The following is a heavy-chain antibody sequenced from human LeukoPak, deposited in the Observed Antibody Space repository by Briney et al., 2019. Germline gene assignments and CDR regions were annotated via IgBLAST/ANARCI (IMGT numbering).Heavy chain of an antibody. CDR1: GYTFTGYY. V-gene: IGHV1-2*02. CDR3: ARDSYDFWSGPRTDHRFDY. J-gene: IGHJ4*02. D-gene: IGHD3-3*01. Sequence: ASVQVSCKASGYTFTGYYIHWVRQAPGQGLEWMGWINPNSGGTNSAQIFQGRVTMTRDTSISTAYMELRSLRSDDTAVYYCARDSYDFWSGPRTDHRFDYWGQGTLVTVSS. CDR2: INPNSGGT.